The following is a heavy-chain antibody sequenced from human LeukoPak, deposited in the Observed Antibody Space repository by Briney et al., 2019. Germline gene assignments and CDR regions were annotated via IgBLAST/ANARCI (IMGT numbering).Heavy chain of an antibody. D-gene: IGHD3-10*01. CDR1: GGSISGFY. CDR3: ASSLYYYTSGAGFDY. Sequence: SETLSLTCTVSGGSISGFYWGWIRQPAGKGLEWIGRISASGNTDYNPSLKSRVTMSVDTSKDQLSLNLSSVTAADTALYYCASSLYYYTSGAGFDYWGQGTLVTVSA. CDR2: ISASGNT. J-gene: IGHJ4*02. V-gene: IGHV4-4*07.